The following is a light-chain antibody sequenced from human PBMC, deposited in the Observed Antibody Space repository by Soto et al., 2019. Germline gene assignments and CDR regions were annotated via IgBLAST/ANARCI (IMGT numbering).Light chain of an antibody. J-gene: IGKJ1*01. CDR2: GAS. Sequence: EIVLTQAPGTLSLSPGERATLSCRASQSVSNSYLAWYQHKPGQAPRLLIYGASNRATGVPERFSCSGSGTDFTLTISRLEAEDFAVYYCQQYDDSPWTFGQGTKVEI. CDR3: QQYDDSPWT. CDR1: QSVSNSY. V-gene: IGKV3-20*01.